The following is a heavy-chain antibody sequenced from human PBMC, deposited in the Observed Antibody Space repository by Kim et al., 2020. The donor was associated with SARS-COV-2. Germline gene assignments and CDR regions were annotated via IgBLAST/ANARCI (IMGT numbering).Heavy chain of an antibody. Sequence: GGSLRLSCAASGFTFSSYWMSWVRQAPGKGLEWVANIKQDGSEKYYVDSVKGRFTISRDNAKNSLYLQMNSLRAEDTAVYYCARDRLGVRYFDLFNPEPYYYGMDVWGQGTTVTVSS. J-gene: IGHJ6*02. D-gene: IGHD3-9*01. CDR1: GFTFSSYW. V-gene: IGHV3-7*01. CDR2: IKQDGSEK. CDR3: ARDRLGVRYFDLFNPEPYYYGMDV.